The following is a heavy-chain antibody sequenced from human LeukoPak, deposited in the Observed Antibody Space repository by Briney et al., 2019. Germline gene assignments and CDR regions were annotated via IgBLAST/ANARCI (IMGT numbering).Heavy chain of an antibody. CDR1: GFTFDDYA. Sequence: PGRSLRLSCAASGFTFDDYAMHWVRQAPGKGLEWVSGISWNSGSIGYADSVKGRFTISRDNAKNSLYLQMNSLRAEDTALYCCAKEKYYYDSSGLDYWGQGTLVTVSS. J-gene: IGHJ4*02. D-gene: IGHD3-22*01. V-gene: IGHV3-9*01. CDR3: AKEKYYYDSSGLDY. CDR2: ISWNSGSI.